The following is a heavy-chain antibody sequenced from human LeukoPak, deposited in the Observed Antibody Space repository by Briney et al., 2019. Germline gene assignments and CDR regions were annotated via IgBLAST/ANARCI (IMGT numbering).Heavy chain of an antibody. V-gene: IGHV3-23*01. CDR3: SAQPEEVAGGMNS. CDR2: ISPSGRST. CDR1: GLTFAKTS. D-gene: IGHD6-19*01. J-gene: IGHJ4*02. Sequence: PGGSLRLSCAASGLTFAKTSMTWARQAPGKGLEWVSTISPSGRSTYYADSVKGRFTISRDNSKNTLYLQMITLRAGDTAVYYCSAQPEEVAGGMNSWGQGALVTVSS.